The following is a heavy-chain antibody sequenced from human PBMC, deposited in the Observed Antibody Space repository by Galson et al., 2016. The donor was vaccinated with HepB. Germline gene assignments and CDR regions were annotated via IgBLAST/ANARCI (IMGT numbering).Heavy chain of an antibody. D-gene: IGHD5-18*01. V-gene: IGHV3-15*01. Sequence: SLRLSCAVSGVTFTNAWMRWVRQAPGKGLEWVGRTKSKNDGGTTDYAAPVKGRFTILRDDSKNTPYMQLNSLNIEDTAVYYCATDPEGAAIFYSVDVWGQGTTVTVSS. CDR2: TKSKNDGGTT. CDR3: ATDPEGAAIFYSVDV. CDR1: GVTFTNAW. J-gene: IGHJ6*02.